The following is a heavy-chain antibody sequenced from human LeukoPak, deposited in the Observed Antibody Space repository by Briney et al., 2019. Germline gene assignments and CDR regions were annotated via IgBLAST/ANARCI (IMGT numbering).Heavy chain of an antibody. CDR3: SNGIYSSSY. CDR2: IHQDESEQ. CDR1: GFTFTHYW. J-gene: IGHJ4*02. D-gene: IGHD6-6*01. Sequence: AGGSLRLSCAASGFTFTHYWMCWVRQAPGKGLEWVANIHQDESEQYYLDSVEGRFTISRDNAKNSLYLQMDNLRAEDTAVYYCSNGIYSSSYWGRGTLVTVSS. V-gene: IGHV3-7*01.